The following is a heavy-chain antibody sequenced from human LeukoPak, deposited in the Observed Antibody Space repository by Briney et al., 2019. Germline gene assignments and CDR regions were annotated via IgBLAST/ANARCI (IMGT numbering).Heavy chain of an antibody. J-gene: IGHJ5*02. V-gene: IGHV3-30*18. CDR3: AKDRFEADYGGNYLAH. CDR2: ISHDGSYK. CDR1: GFTFNNYV. D-gene: IGHD4-23*01. Sequence: GGSLRLSCAASGFTFNNYVMHWVRQAPGKGLEWVAIISHDGSYKNYADSVKGRFTISRDNSKNTLYLQMNSLRAEDTAVYYCAKDRFEADYGGNYLAHWGQGTLVTVSS.